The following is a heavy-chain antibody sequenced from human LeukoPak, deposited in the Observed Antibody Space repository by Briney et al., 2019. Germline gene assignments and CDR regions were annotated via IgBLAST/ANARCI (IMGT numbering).Heavy chain of an antibody. J-gene: IGHJ4*02. CDR2: IYPGDSDA. CDR3: VRHYIYQKIDY. V-gene: IGHV5-51*01. CDR1: GYSFTGYW. D-gene: IGHD2-2*01. Sequence: GESLKISCKGSGYSFTGYWIGWVRQKPGKGLEWMAIIYPGDSDAKYSPSFQGQVIISADESINTAYLQWGSLKASDTAMYYCVRHYIYQKIDYWGQGTLVTVSS.